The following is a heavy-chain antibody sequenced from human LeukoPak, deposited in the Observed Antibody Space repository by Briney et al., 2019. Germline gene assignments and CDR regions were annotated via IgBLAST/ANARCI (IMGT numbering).Heavy chain of an antibody. V-gene: IGHV4-30-2*01. CDR1: GGSISSGGYS. CDR3: ARVQPRSGAGSTGGWFDP. CDR2: IYHSGST. D-gene: IGHD6-13*01. Sequence: PSQTLSLTCAVSGGSISSGGYSWSWIRQPPGKGLEWIGYIYHSGSTYYNPSLKSRVTISVDTSKNQFSLKLSSVIAADTAVYYCARVQPRSGAGSTGGWFDPWGQGTQVTVSS. J-gene: IGHJ5*02.